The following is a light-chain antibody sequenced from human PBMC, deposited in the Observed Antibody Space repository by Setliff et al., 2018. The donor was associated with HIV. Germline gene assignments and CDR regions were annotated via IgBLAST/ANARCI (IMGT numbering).Light chain of an antibody. Sequence: QSALTQPASVSGSPGQSITISCTATSSDVGGYNYVSWYQQHPGKAPKLMISAVSNRPSGVSNRFSGSKSGNTASLTISGLQAEDEADYYCCSYAGSSTGVFGGGTKVTVL. CDR2: AVS. CDR1: SSDVGGYNY. J-gene: IGLJ2*01. V-gene: IGLV2-14*03. CDR3: CSYAGSSTGV.